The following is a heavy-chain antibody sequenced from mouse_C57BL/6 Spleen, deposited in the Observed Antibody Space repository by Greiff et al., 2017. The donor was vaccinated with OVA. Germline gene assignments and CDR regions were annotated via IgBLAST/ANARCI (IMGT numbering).Heavy chain of an antibody. CDR2: ISDGGSYT. J-gene: IGHJ3*01. CDR1: GFTFSSYA. CDR3: AREEGGSSRAY. V-gene: IGHV5-4*01. D-gene: IGHD1-1*01. Sequence: EVQGVESGGGLVKPGGSLKLSCAASGFTFSSYAMSWVRQTPEKRLEWVATISDGGSYTYYPDNVKGRFTISRDNAKNNLYLQMSHLKSEDTAMYYCAREEGGSSRAYWGQGTLVTVSA.